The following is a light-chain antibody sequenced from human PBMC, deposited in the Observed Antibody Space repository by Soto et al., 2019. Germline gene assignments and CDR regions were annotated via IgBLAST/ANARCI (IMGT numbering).Light chain of an antibody. CDR2: GAS. J-gene: IGKJ2*01. Sequence: EVVLTQSPGTLSLSPGERATLSCRASQSVGSSYLTWYQQIPGQAPRLLIYGASSTATGVPDRFSGSGSGTDFTLTISRLEPEDFAVYYCQQYGNSPYTFGQGTKLEIK. V-gene: IGKV3-20*01. CDR3: QQYGNSPYT. CDR1: QSVGSSY.